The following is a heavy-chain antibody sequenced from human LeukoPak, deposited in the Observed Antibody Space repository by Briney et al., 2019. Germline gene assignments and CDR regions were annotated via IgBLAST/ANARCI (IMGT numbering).Heavy chain of an antibody. V-gene: IGHV3-30*18. CDR2: ISYDGSNK. Sequence: GGSLRLSCAASGFTFSSYGMHWVRQAPGKGLEWVAVISYDGSNKYYADSVKGRFTISRDNSKNTLYLQMNSLRAEDTAVYYCAKGYSYGSPIYYYYYGMDVWGQGTTVTVSS. D-gene: IGHD5-18*01. CDR1: GFTFSSYG. J-gene: IGHJ6*02. CDR3: AKGYSYGSPIYYYYYGMDV.